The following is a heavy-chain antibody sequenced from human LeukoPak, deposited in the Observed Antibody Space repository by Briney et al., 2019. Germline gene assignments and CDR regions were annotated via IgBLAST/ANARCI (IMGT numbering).Heavy chain of an antibody. Sequence: SVKVSCKASGYTFTSYYMHWVRQAPGQGLEWMGGIIPIFGTANYAQKFQGRVTITTDESTSTAYMELSSLRSEDTAVYYCIRSIAVAGNFGYWGQGTLVTVSS. V-gene: IGHV1-69*05. J-gene: IGHJ4*02. D-gene: IGHD6-19*01. CDR3: IRSIAVAGNFGY. CDR2: IIPIFGTA. CDR1: GYTFTSYY.